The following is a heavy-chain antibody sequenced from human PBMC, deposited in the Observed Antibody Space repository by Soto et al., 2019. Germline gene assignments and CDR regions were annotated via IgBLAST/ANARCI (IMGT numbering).Heavy chain of an antibody. D-gene: IGHD3-10*01. J-gene: IGHJ5*02. Sequence: QVPLVQSGAEVKKPGSSVTVSCKASGGTFSSYAIHWVRQAPGQGLEWMGGIIPMYGPAKYAQRFQGRVTITADESTTTVYMELTSLTTQDTAVYYCARGTSMVRGVIDNWFDPGGHGTLVTVSS. V-gene: IGHV1-69*01. CDR1: GGTFSSYA. CDR2: IIPMYGPA. CDR3: ARGTSMVRGVIDNWFDP.